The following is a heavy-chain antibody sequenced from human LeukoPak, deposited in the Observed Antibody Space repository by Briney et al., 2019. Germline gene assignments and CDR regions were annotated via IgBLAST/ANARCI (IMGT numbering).Heavy chain of an antibody. Sequence: PSETLSLTCAVYGGSFSGYYWSWIRQPPGKGLEWSGEINHSGSTNYNPSLKSRVTISVDTSKNQFSLKLSSVTAADTAVHYCARAGIPSITIFGVVHNQRLHNWFDPWGKGTLVTVSS. D-gene: IGHD3-3*01. J-gene: IGHJ5*02. CDR3: ARAGIPSITIFGVVHNQRLHNWFDP. CDR2: INHSGST. V-gene: IGHV4-34*01. CDR1: GGSFSGYY.